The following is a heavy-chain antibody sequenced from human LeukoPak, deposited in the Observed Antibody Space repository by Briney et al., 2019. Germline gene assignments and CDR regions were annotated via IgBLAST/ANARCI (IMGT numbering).Heavy chain of an antibody. CDR3: ARAMGLRGAFDI. J-gene: IGHJ3*02. Sequence: PGGSLRLSCAASGFTISSYAMHWVRQAPGKGLEYVSAISSNGGSTYYANSVKGRFTISRDNSKNTLYLQMGSLRAEDMAVYYCARAMGLRGAFDIWGQGTMVTVSS. CDR2: ISSNGGST. V-gene: IGHV3-64*01. CDR1: GFTISSYA. D-gene: IGHD3-10*01.